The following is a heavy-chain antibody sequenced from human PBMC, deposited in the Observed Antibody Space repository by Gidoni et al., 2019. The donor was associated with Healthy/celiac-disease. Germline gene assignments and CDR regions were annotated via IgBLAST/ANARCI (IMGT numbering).Heavy chain of an antibody. CDR1: GFTFSSYD. J-gene: IGHJ4*02. CDR3: ARAVCSSTSCYVGYFDY. CDR2: IGTAGDT. D-gene: IGHD2-2*01. Sequence: EVQLVESGGGLVQPGGSLRLSCAASGFTFSSYDMHWVRQATGKGLEWVSAIGTAGDTYYPGSVKGRFTISRENAKNSLYLQMNSLRAGDTAVYYCARAVCSSTSCYVGYFDYWGQGTLVTVSS. V-gene: IGHV3-13*04.